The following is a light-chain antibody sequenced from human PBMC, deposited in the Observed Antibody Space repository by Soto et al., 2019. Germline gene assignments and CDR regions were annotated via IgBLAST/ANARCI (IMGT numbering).Light chain of an antibody. CDR3: QMYNSAPRT. J-gene: IGKJ1*01. CDR2: AAS. V-gene: IGKV1-27*01. Sequence: DIQMTQSPSSLSASVGDRVTITCRASQGISNYLAWYQQKPGKVPKLLIYAASTLQSGVPSRFSVSGSGTDFTLTISSLQPEDVATYYCQMYNSAPRTFGQGTKVEIK. CDR1: QGISNY.